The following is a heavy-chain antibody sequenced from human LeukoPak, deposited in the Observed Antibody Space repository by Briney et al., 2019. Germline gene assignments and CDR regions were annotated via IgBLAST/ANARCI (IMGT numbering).Heavy chain of an antibody. V-gene: IGHV1-2*04. CDR1: GYTFTGYY. J-gene: IGHJ4*02. Sequence: ASVKVSCKASGYTFTGYYMHWVRQAPGQGLEWMGWINPNSGGTNYAQKFQGWVTMIRDTSISTAYMELSRLRSDDTAVYYCARGDSSNPLYYFDYWGQGTLVTVSS. D-gene: IGHD6-13*01. CDR3: ARGDSSNPLYYFDY. CDR2: INPNSGGT.